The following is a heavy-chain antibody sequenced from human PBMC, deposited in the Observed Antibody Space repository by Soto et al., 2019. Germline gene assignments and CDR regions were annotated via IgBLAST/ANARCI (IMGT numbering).Heavy chain of an antibody. CDR3: VRGQFSEFDC. J-gene: IGHJ4*02. Sequence: QVPLHQSGPGLVKPSQTLSLTCAISGDSVSRTSVAWNWIRQSPSRGLEWLGRTYYRSKWISDYAVSVRGRITINPDTSKSQFSLQLNSVTPEYTAVYYCVRGQFSEFDCWGQGTLVTVSS. V-gene: IGHV6-1*01. CDR1: GDSVSRTSVA. CDR2: TYYRSKWIS.